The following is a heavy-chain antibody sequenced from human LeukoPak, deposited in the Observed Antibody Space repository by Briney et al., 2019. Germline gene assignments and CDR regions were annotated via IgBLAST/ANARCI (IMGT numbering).Heavy chain of an antibody. V-gene: IGHV3-23*01. J-gene: IGHJ4*02. Sequence: GGSLRLSCAASGFTFSSHAASWFRQAPGKGLEWVSTIGHGGTDTYYADSVRGRFTISKDSSKNTLQMNSLSAEDTAIYYCVKHSGGVYGNSDYWGQGVLVTVSS. CDR1: GFTFSSHA. CDR2: IGHGGTDT. D-gene: IGHD1-1*01. CDR3: VKHSGGVYGNSDY.